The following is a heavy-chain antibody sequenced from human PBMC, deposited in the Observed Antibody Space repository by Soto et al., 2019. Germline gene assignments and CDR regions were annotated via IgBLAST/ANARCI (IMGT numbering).Heavy chain of an antibody. Sequence: QVQLQESGPGLVKPSETLSLTCTVSGGSISSYFWSWIRQPPGRGLEWIGHIHYSGSTNYNPSLKSRVTISVDTSKNQVSLKLSSVTAADTAMYFWARQVSSAWPPYYYDMDVW. V-gene: IGHV4-59*08. J-gene: IGHJ6*01. CDR1: GGSISSYF. CDR2: IHYSGST. CDR3: ARQVSSAWPPYYYDMDV. D-gene: IGHD6-25*01.